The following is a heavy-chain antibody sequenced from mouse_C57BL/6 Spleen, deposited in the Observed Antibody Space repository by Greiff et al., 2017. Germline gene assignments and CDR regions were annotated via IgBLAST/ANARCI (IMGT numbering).Heavy chain of an antibody. Sequence: QVQLKQPGAELVKPGASVKLSCKASGYTFTSYWMHWVTQRPGQGLEWIGMIHPNSGSTNYNEKFKSKATLTVDKSSSTAYMQLSSLTSEDSAVYYCAREGYYYGSSSYWYFDVWGTGTTVTVSS. J-gene: IGHJ1*03. CDR2: IHPNSGST. D-gene: IGHD1-1*01. CDR3: AREGYYYGSSSYWYFDV. V-gene: IGHV1-64*01. CDR1: GYTFTSYW.